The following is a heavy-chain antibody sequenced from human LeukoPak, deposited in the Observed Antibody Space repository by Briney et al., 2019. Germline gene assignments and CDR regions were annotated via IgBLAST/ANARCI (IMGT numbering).Heavy chain of an antibody. CDR3: ARDLPLMAAAGTGDY. V-gene: IGHV3-23*01. J-gene: IGHJ4*02. CDR1: GFTFSSYA. CDR2: ISGSGENT. D-gene: IGHD6-13*01. Sequence: GGSLRLSCAASGFTFSSYAMSWVRQAPGKGLEWVSAISGSGENTYYADSVKGRFTISRDNSKNTLYLQMNSLRAEDTAVYYCARDLPLMAAAGTGDYWGQGTLVTVSS.